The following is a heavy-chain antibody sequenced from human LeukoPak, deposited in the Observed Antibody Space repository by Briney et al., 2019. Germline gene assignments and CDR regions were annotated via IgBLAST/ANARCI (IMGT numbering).Heavy chain of an antibody. CDR2: INHSGST. V-gene: IGHV4-34*01. CDR1: GGSISSYY. J-gene: IGHJ4*02. CDR3: ARYGDSSGYGDY. Sequence: PSETLSLTCTVSGGSISSYYWSWIRQPPGKGLEWIGEINHSGSTNYNPSLRSRVTISVDTSKNQLSLKLSSVTAADTAVYYCARYGDSSGYGDYWGQGTLVTVSS. D-gene: IGHD3-22*01.